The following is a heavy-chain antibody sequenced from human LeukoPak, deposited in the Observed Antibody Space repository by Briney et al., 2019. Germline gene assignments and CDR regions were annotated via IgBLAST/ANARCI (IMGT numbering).Heavy chain of an antibody. Sequence: GASVKVSCKASGYTFTGYYMHWVRQAPGQGLEWMGWINPNSGGTNYAQKFQGRVTMTRDTSISTAYMELSRLGSDDTAVYYCANSAWGLAAAGRGGAFDIWGQGTMVTVSS. V-gene: IGHV1-2*02. D-gene: IGHD6-13*01. J-gene: IGHJ3*02. CDR2: INPNSGGT. CDR3: ANSAWGLAAAGRGGAFDI. CDR1: GYTFTGYY.